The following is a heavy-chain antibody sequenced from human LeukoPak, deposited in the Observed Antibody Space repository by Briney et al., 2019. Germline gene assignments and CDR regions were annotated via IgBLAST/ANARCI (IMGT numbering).Heavy chain of an antibody. CDR2: ISSSSSTI. CDR3: ARDGGPCSGGSCHPPYYYGMDV. D-gene: IGHD2-15*01. V-gene: IGHV3-48*02. CDR1: GFTFSSYS. Sequence: GGSLRLSCAASGFTFSSYSMNWVRQAPGRGLEWVSYISSSSSTIYYADSVKGRFTISRDNAKNSLYLQMNSLRDEDTAVYYCARDGGPCSGGSCHPPYYYGMDVWGQGTTVTVSS. J-gene: IGHJ6*02.